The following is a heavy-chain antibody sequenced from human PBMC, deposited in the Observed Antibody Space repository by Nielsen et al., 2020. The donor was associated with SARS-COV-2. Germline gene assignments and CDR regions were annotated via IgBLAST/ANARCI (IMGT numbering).Heavy chain of an antibody. J-gene: IGHJ4*02. CDR1: DDSMSSSSYY. D-gene: IGHD2-2*02. CDR3: ASLRQQPRYCSSTSCYRRGYYFDY. CDR2: IYYTGTT. Sequence: SETLSLTCTVSDDSMSSSSYYWGWIRQPPGKGLEWIGSIYYTGTTYYGPSLKSRVTISVDTSKNQFSLKLTSVTAADTAMYYCASLRQQPRYCSSTSCYRRGYYFDYWGQGTLVTVSS. V-gene: IGHV4-39*01.